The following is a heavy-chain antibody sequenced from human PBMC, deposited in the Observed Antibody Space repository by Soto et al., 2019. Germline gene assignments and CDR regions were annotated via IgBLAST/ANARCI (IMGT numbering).Heavy chain of an antibody. CDR1: GFTFDDYA. D-gene: IGHD3-10*01. J-gene: IGHJ4*02. V-gene: IGHV3-74*01. CDR2: IHSDGSST. Sequence: GGSLRLSCAASGFTFDDYAMHWVRQAPGKGLVWVSRIHSDGSSTTYADSVKGRFAIFRDNAKNTLYLQMNSLRVDDTAVYYCTKAPQNYYGPFDLWGQGTLVTVSS. CDR3: TKAPQNYYGPFDL.